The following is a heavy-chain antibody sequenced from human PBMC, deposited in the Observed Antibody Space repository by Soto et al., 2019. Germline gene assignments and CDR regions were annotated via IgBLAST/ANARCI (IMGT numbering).Heavy chain of an antibody. V-gene: IGHV1-69*13. CDR1: GGTFSRYA. D-gene: IGHD4-17*01. CDR2: IMPVSGAP. CDR3: AILTTMTTYWYFDL. Sequence: GASVNVSCKSSGGTFSRYAISWVRQAPGQGPEWMGGIMPVSGAPNYAQKFQGRVTFTADESTTTAYMELSSLRSEDTAVYYCAILTTMTTYWYFDLWGRGTLVTVSS. J-gene: IGHJ2*01.